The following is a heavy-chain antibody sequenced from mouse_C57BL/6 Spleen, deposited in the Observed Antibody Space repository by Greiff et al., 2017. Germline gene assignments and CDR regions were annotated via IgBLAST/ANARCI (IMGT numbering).Heavy chain of an antibody. V-gene: IGHV5-9-1*02. CDR3: TRVLGRSSSLDY. Sequence: EVMLVESGEGLVKPGGSLKLSCAASGFTFSSYAMSWVRQTPEKRLEWVAYISSGGDYIYYADTVKGRFTISRDNARNTLYLQMSSLKSEDPAMYYCTRVLGRSSSLDYWGQGTTLTVSS. J-gene: IGHJ2*01. CDR1: GFTFSSYA. CDR2: ISSGGDYI.